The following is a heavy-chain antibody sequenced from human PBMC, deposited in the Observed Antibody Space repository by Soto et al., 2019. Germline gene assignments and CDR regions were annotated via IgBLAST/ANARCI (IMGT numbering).Heavy chain of an antibody. J-gene: IGHJ4*02. CDR2: IKQDGSET. Sequence: GSLRLSCATSGFVFSSFWLSWVRQAPGKGLEWVANIKQDGSETYYVDSVKGRFTISRDNARNSLYLQMNSLRAEDTAVYYCAKDRYDRWGNLDYWGQGTLVTVSS. V-gene: IGHV3-7*01. CDR3: AKDRYDRWGNLDY. D-gene: IGHD3-22*01. CDR1: GFVFSSFW.